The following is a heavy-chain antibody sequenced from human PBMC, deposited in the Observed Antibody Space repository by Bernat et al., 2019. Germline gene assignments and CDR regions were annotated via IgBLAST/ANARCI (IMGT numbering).Heavy chain of an antibody. CDR1: GFTFSNAW. D-gene: IGHD2-21*01. Sequence: EVQLVESGGGLVKPGGSLRLSCAASGFTFSNAWMNWVRQAPGKGLVWVSRINSDGSSTSYADSVKGRFTISRDNAKNTLYLQMNSLRAEDTAVYYCARCGGDCYSRDAFDIWGQGTMVTVSS. V-gene: IGHV3-74*02. J-gene: IGHJ3*02. CDR3: ARCGGDCYSRDAFDI. CDR2: INSDGSST.